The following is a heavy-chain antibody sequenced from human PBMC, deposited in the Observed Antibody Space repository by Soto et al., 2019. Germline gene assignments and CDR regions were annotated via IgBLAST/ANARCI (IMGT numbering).Heavy chain of an antibody. J-gene: IGHJ5*02. D-gene: IGHD3-22*01. V-gene: IGHV1-2*02. Sequence: ASVKVSCKASGYTFTGYYMHWVRQAPGQGLEWMGWINPNSGGTNYAQKFQGRVTMTRDASISTAYMELSRLRSDDTAVYYCARGYYYDSSGYSWFDPWGQGTLVTVSS. CDR1: GYTFTGYY. CDR3: ARGYYYDSSGYSWFDP. CDR2: INPNSGGT.